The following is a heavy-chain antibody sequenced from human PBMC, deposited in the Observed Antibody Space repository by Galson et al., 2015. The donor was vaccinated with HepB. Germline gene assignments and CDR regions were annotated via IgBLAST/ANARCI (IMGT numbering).Heavy chain of an antibody. J-gene: IGHJ5*02. CDR3: AREVGTYYYGSGRRELSLALSWFDP. D-gene: IGHD3-10*01. V-gene: IGHV1-18*01. CDR2: ISAYNGNT. CDR1: GYTFTSYG. Sequence: SVKVSCKASGYTFTSYGISWVRQAPGQGLEWMGWISAYNGNTNYAQKLQGRVTMTTDTSTSTAYMELRSLRSDDTAVYYCAREVGTYYYGSGRRELSLALSWFDPWGQGTLVTVSS.